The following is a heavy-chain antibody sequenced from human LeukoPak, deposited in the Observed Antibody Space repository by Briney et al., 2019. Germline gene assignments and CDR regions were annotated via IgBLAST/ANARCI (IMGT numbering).Heavy chain of an antibody. J-gene: IGHJ6*03. D-gene: IGHD3-16*02. Sequence: PSETLSLTCTVSGASISSSYWGWIRQPAGKGLEWIGRIYPSGTTNYNPFFASRVTISLDKSKNLFTLTLTSVTAADTAMYYCARDSPRDNIVYYYYMDAWGKGTTVTVSS. V-gene: IGHV4-4*07. CDR3: ARDSPRDNIVYYYYMDA. CDR1: GASISSSY. CDR2: IYPSGTT.